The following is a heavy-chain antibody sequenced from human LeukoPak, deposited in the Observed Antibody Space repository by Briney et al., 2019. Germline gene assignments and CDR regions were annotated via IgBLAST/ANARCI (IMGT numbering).Heavy chain of an antibody. J-gene: IGHJ4*02. CDR2: IKQDGSEK. CDR1: GFTFSSYW. D-gene: IGHD6-13*01. V-gene: IGHV3-7*01. CDR3: ARDIVSAAADYSDY. Sequence: GRSLRLSCAASGFTFSSYWMSWVRQAPGKGLEWVANIKQDGSEKYYVDSVKGRFTISRDNAKNSLYLQMNSLRAEDTAVYYCARDIVSAAADYSDYWGQGTLVTVSS.